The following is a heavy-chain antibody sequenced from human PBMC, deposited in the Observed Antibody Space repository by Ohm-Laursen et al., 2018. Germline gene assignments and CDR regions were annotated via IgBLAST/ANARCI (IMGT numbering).Heavy chain of an antibody. CDR3: AKVPVAGTLTPPDY. D-gene: IGHD6-19*01. V-gene: IGHV3-9*01. Sequence: SLRLSCAAPGFTFDDYAMHWVRQAPGKGLEWVSVISWNSGSIGYADSVKGRFTISRDNAKNSLYLQMNSLRAEDTALYYCAKVPVAGTLTPPDYWGQGTLVTVSS. CDR2: ISWNSGSI. CDR1: GFTFDDYA. J-gene: IGHJ4*02.